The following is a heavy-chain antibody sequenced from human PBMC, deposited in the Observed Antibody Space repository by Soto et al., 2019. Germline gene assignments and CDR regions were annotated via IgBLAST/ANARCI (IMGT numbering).Heavy chain of an antibody. J-gene: IGHJ4*02. Sequence: QVQLRQWGAGLLKPSETLSLTCAVFGGSFSDYYWTWIRQPPGKGLEWIGEINHSGTTSYNPSLKRRLTISVDTSNNQSSLKLSSVTAADTAVYYCARKPIYHFFAGYYSVDYWGQGTLVNVSS. CDR3: ARKPIYHFFAGYYSVDY. D-gene: IGHD3-9*01. CDR1: GGSFSDYY. V-gene: IGHV4-34*01. CDR2: INHSGTT.